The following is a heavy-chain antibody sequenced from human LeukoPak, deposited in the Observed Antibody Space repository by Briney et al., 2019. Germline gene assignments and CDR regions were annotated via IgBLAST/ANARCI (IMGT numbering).Heavy chain of an antibody. V-gene: IGHV3-9*01. D-gene: IGHD5-12*01. J-gene: IGHJ4*02. CDR3: AKDKAPLYSGYDWDLDF. CDR1: GFTFHHYA. Sequence: PGGSLRLFCAASGFTFHHYAIHWVRQVPGKGLEWVSGISWNSAYIGYADSVKGRFTISRDNAKNSVYLQMNSLRAEDTALYYCAKDKAPLYSGYDWDLDFWGQGTMVTVSS. CDR2: ISWNSAYI.